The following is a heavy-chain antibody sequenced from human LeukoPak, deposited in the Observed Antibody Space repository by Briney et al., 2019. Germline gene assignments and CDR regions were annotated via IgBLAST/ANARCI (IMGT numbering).Heavy chain of an antibody. CDR1: GYTFTDYY. Sequence: GASVKVSCKASGYTFTDYYMHWVRQATGQGLEWMGWMNPNSGNTGYAQKFQGRVTMTRNTSINTAYMELSSLRSEDTAVYYCARGGGGSGNFDYWGQGTLVTVSS. J-gene: IGHJ4*02. D-gene: IGHD6-19*01. CDR2: MNPNSGNT. CDR3: ARGGGGSGNFDY. V-gene: IGHV1-8*02.